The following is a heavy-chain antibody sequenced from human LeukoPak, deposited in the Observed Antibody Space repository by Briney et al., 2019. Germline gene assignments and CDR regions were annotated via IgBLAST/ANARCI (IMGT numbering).Heavy chain of an antibody. D-gene: IGHD6-6*01. CDR3: AKDRVLVT. V-gene: IGHV3-30*18. CDR1: GFTFSSYG. CDR2: ISYDGSNK. Sequence: GGSLRLSCAASGFTFSSYGMHWVRQAPGKGLEWVAVISYDGSNKYYEDSVKGRFTISRDNSKNTLYLQMNSLRAEDTAVYYCAKDRVLVTWGQGTLVTVSS. J-gene: IGHJ5*02.